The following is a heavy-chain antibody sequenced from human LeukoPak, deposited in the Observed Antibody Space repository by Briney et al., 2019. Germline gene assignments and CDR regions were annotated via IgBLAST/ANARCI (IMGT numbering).Heavy chain of an antibody. D-gene: IGHD2-8*01. V-gene: IGHV1-46*01. Sequence: ASVKVSCKASGYTFTSYYMHWVRQAPGQGLEWMGIISPSGGSTSYAQKFQDRVTMTRDTSTSTVYMELSSLRSEDTAVYYCARETYCTNDLCHDINRYFDCWGQGTLVTVSS. CDR3: ARETYCTNDLCHDINRYFDC. J-gene: IGHJ4*02. CDR1: GYTFTSYY. CDR2: ISPSGGST.